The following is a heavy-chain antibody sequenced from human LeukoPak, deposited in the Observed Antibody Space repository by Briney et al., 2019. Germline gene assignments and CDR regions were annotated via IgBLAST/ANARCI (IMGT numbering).Heavy chain of an antibody. CDR1: GYTFTGYY. V-gene: IGHV1-2*02. CDR2: INPKNGGT. Sequence: ASVKLSCKASGYTFTGYYMHWVRQAPGQRLEWMAWINPKNGGTKYAQEFQGRVTMTRDTSINTAYMELANLRFGDTAVYYCARIRVGGVTAGLDSWGQGTLVTVSS. CDR3: ARIRVGGVTAGLDS. J-gene: IGHJ4*02. D-gene: IGHD2-21*02.